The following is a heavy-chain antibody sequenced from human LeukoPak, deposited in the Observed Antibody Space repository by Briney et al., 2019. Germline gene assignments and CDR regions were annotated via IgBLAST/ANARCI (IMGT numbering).Heavy chain of an antibody. D-gene: IGHD6-13*01. V-gene: IGHV3-30-3*01. Sequence: PGGSLRLSCAASGFTFSSYAMHWVRQAPGKGLEWVAVISYDGSNKYYADSVKGRFTISRDNSKNTLYLQMNSLRAEDTAVYYCARWSIAAAGTGSDYWGQGTLITVPS. J-gene: IGHJ4*02. CDR2: ISYDGSNK. CDR1: GFTFSSYA. CDR3: ARWSIAAAGTGSDY.